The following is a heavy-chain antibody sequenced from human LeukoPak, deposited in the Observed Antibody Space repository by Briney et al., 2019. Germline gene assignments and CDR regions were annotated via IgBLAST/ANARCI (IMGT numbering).Heavy chain of an antibody. J-gene: IGHJ4*02. CDR3: ARGLGSRFYYDSSGYYQY. CDR2: INNSGST. CDR1: GGSFSGYY. D-gene: IGHD3-22*01. V-gene: IGHV4-34*01. Sequence: SETLALTCAFYGGSFSGYYWSGMRQPPGKGLACIGEINNSGSTNYNPSLKSRVTISVDTPKNQFSLRLSSVTAADTAVYYCARGLGSRFYYDSSGYYQYWGQGTLVTVSS.